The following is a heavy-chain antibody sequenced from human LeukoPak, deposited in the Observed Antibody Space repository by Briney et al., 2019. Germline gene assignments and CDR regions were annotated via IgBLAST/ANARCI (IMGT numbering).Heavy chain of an antibody. J-gene: IGHJ6*02. V-gene: IGHV3-30*18. CDR1: GFTFTNHG. CDR2: ISYEGSIK. Sequence: PGGSLRLSCVASGFTFTNHGMHWVRQAPGKGLEWVAVISYEGSIKYHGDSVKGRFTISRDNPKNTWYLQMNSLRPEDTAVYYCAKSGSQYHKLSHYYFYGMDVWGQGTTVTVSS. D-gene: IGHD2-2*01. CDR3: AKSGSQYHKLSHYYFYGMDV.